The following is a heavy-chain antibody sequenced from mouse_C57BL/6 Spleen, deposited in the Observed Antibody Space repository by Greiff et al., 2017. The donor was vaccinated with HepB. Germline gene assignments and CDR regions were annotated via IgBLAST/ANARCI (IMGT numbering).Heavy chain of an antibody. CDR3: ARGRAVVDPYYAMDY. J-gene: IGHJ4*01. CDR2: INPNNGGT. D-gene: IGHD1-1*01. V-gene: IGHV1-18*01. Sequence: VQLQQSGPELVKPGASVKIPCKASGYTFTDYNMDWVKQSHGKSLEWIGDINPNNGGTIYNQKFKGKATLTVDKSSSTSYMELRSLTSEDTAVYYGARGRAVVDPYYAMDYWGQGTSVTVSS. CDR1: GYTFTDYN.